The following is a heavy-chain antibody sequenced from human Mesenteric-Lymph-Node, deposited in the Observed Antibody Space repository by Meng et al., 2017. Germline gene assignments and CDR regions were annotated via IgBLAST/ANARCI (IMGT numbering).Heavy chain of an antibody. D-gene: IGHD6-19*01. CDR2: INHSGST. V-gene: IGHV4-34*01. CDR1: GGSFSGYY. CDR3: VGGQLPPYYHGVDV. Sequence: AETLSLTCAVYGGSFSGYYWSWIRQTPGKGLEWIGEINHSGSTNYNPYLKSRVTISVDTSKNQFSLNLSSVTTADTALYYCVGGQLPPYYHGVDVWGQGTTVTVSS. J-gene: IGHJ6*02.